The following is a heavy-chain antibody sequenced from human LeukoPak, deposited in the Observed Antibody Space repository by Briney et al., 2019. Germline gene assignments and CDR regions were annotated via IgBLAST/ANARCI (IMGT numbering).Heavy chain of an antibody. CDR1: GFSFSNYA. D-gene: IGHD5-18*01. J-gene: IGHJ4*02. Sequence: GGSLRLSCVTSGFSFSNYAKHWVRQAPGKGLEWASVISHDASEKYYADPVKGRFTIFRDNSKNTLYLQMNSLRVEDTAIYYCAKGVYGYRSTSLADVWGQGTLVTVSS. CDR2: ISHDASEK. CDR3: AKGVYGYRSTSLADV. V-gene: IGHV3-30*18.